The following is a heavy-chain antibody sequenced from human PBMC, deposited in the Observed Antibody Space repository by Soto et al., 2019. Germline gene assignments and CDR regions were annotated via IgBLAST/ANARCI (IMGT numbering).Heavy chain of an antibody. V-gene: IGHV1-2*02. CDR2: INPNSGGT. J-gene: IGHJ6*02. CDR3: ARDERFITTLGDYYVMDV. D-gene: IGHD3-22*01. CDR1: GHTLTGYY. Sequence: ASVKVSCKVSGHTLTGYYMHWVRQAPGQGLEWMGWINPNSGGTNYAQKFQGRVTMTRDTSISTAYMELSRLRSDDTAVYYCARDERFITTLGDYYVMDVWGQGTTVTVSS.